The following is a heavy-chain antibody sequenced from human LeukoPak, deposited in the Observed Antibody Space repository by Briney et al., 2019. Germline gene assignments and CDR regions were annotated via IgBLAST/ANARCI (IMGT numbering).Heavy chain of an antibody. CDR2: IWYDGSNK. V-gene: IGHV3-33*01. D-gene: IGHD4-17*01. J-gene: IGHJ4*02. Sequence: GGSLRLSCAASGFTFSSYGMHWVRQAPGKGLEWVAVIWYDGSNKYYADSVKGRFTISRDNSKNTLYLQMNSLRAEDTAVYYCARDRETTGSHPPFFDYWGQRTLVTVSS. CDR1: GFTFSSYG. CDR3: ARDRETTGSHPPFFDY.